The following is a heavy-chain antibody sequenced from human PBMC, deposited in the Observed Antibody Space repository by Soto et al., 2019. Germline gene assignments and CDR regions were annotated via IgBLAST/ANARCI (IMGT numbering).Heavy chain of an antibody. CDR2: IYSGGST. V-gene: IGHV3-53*04. Sequence: EVQLGESGGGLVQPGGSLRLSCAASGFTVSSNYMSWVRQAPGKGLEWVSVIYSGGSTYYADSVKGRFTISRHNSKNTLYLQMNSLRAEDTAVYYFARATRTGYLILAFYIWGQGTMVTVSS. J-gene: IGHJ3*02. CDR1: GFTVSSNY. CDR3: ARATRTGYLILAFYI. D-gene: IGHD6-25*01.